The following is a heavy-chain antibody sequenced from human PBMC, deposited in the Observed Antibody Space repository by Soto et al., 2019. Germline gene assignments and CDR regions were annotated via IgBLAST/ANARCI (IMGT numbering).Heavy chain of an antibody. Sequence: GGSLRLSCAASGFTFDDYAMHWVRQAPGKGLEWVSGISWNSGSIGYADSVKGRFTISRDNAKNSLYLQMNSLRAEDTALYYCAKDICLDWYCYMDVWGKGTTVTVSS. CDR1: GFTFDDYA. D-gene: IGHD3-9*01. CDR2: ISWNSGSI. CDR3: AKDICLDWYCYMDV. V-gene: IGHV3-9*01. J-gene: IGHJ6*03.